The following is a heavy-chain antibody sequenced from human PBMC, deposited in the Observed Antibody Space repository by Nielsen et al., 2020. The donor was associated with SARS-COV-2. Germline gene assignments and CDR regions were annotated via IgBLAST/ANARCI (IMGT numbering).Heavy chain of an antibody. V-gene: IGHV3-53*01. CDR3: ASGDAYGGFDY. J-gene: IGHJ4*02. Sequence: GESLKISCAASGFTVSSNYMSWVRQAPGKGLEWVSVIYSGGSTYYADSVKGRFTISRDNSKNTLYLHMNSLRAEDTAMYYCASGDAYGGFDYWGQGTLVTVSS. CDR2: IYSGGST. CDR1: GFTVSSNY. D-gene: IGHD3-10*01.